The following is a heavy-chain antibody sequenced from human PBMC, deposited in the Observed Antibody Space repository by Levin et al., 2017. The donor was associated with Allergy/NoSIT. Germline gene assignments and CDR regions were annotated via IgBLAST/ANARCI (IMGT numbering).Heavy chain of an antibody. J-gene: IGHJ4*02. V-gene: IGHV3-30*18. Sequence: GESLKISCEASGFIFSNYGMKWVRQAPGKGLEWVAVISYEGRTKYSSDSVQGRFSISREDSKHTLFLQMNKLTTDDAAVYYCAEGGGPYSSSYLDYWGQGTLVTVSS. CDR1: GFIFSNYG. CDR2: ISYEGRTK. D-gene: IGHD6-6*01. CDR3: AEGGGPYSSSYLDY.